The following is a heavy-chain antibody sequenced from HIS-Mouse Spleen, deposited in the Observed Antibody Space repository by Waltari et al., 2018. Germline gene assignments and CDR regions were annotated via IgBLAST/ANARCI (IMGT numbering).Heavy chain of an antibody. CDR3: AREIPYSSSWYDWYFDL. CDR1: GGSISSSSYY. J-gene: IGHJ2*01. Sequence: QLQLQESGPGLVKPSETLSLTCTVSGGSISSSSYYWGWIRQPPGKWLEWIGRIYYSGSHYYNTSLKSRVTISVDTAKNQVSLKLSSVTAADTAVYYCAREIPYSSSWYDWYFDLWGRGTLVTVSS. V-gene: IGHV4-39*07. D-gene: IGHD6-13*01. CDR2: IYYSGSH.